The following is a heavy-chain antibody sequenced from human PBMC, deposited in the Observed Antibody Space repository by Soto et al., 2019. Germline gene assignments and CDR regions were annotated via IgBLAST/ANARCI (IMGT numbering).Heavy chain of an antibody. CDR1: GGSFSNYG. V-gene: IGHV1-69*13. Sequence: ASVKVSCKASGGSFSNYGISWVRQAPGQGLEWMGGFIPVFGTPNYAQKFQGRVTITADESTTTAYMELTGLKSEDTAVYYCAGPTIATRPRTGAADHYYYGLEVWGQGTTVTVSS. CDR2: FIPVFGTP. J-gene: IGHJ6*02. CDR3: AGPTIATRPRTGAADHYYYGLEV. D-gene: IGHD6-6*01.